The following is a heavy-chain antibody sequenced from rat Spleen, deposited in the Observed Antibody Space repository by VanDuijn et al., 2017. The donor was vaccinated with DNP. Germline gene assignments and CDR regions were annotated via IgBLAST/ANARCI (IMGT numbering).Heavy chain of an antibody. CDR2: IWSGGST. CDR3: ARSRNNAGYVMDA. D-gene: IGHD4-1*01. Sequence: QVQLKESGPGLVQPSQTLSLTCTVSGFSLTSYGVSWVRQPPGKGLEWIGAIWSGGSTDYNSALKSRLSISRDTSKSQVLLKMNSLQTEDTAMYFCARSRNNAGYVMDAWGQGASVTVSS. J-gene: IGHJ4*01. V-gene: IGHV2-16*01. CDR1: GFSLTSYG.